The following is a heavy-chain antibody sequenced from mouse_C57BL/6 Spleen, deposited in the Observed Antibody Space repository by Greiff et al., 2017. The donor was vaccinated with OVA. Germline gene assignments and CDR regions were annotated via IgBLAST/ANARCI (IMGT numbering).Heavy chain of an antibody. CDR1: GYTFTSYW. D-gene: IGHD3-1*01. CDR3: ARSGARYWYFDV. J-gene: IGHJ1*03. V-gene: IGHV1-50*01. CDR2: IDPSDSYT. Sequence: QVQLLQPGAELVKPGASVKLSCKASGYTFTSYWMQWVKQRPGQGLEWIGEIDPSDSYTNYNQKFKGKATLTVDTSSSTAYMQLSSLTSEDSAVYYCARSGARYWYFDVWGTGTTVTVSS.